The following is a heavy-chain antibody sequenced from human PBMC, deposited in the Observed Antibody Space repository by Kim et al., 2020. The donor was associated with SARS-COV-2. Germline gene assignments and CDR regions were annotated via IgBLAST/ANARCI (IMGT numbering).Heavy chain of an antibody. Sequence: GGSLRLSCAASGFTFSSYGMHWVRQAPGKGLEWVAVISYDGSNKYYADSVKGRFTISRDNSKNTLYLQMNSLRAEDTAVYYCASSYYYGSGSYKPFDYWGQGTLVTVSS. D-gene: IGHD3-10*01. CDR3: ASSYYYGSGSYKPFDY. CDR1: GFTFSSYG. J-gene: IGHJ4*02. CDR2: ISYDGSNK. V-gene: IGHV3-33*05.